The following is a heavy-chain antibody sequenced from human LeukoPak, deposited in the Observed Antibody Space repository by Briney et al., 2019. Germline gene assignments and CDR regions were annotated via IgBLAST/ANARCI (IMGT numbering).Heavy chain of an antibody. Sequence: GGSLRLSCAASGFTFSSYAMSWVRQAPGKGLEWVANIKQDESEKYYVDSVKGRFTISRDNAKNSLYLQMDSLRAEDTAVYYCARDDTLPTRYNWFDPWGQGTLVTVSS. J-gene: IGHJ5*02. CDR1: GFTFSSYA. V-gene: IGHV3-7*01. D-gene: IGHD2/OR15-2a*01. CDR3: ARDDTLPTRYNWFDP. CDR2: IKQDESEK.